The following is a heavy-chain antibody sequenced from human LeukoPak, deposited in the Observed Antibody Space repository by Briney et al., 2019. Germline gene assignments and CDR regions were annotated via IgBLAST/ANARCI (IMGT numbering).Heavy chain of an antibody. Sequence: ASVKVSCKASGYTFTSYGISWVRQAPGQGLEWMGWISAYNGNTNYAQKLQGRVTMTTDTSTSTAYMELRSLRSDDTAVYYCATTPYSSSSSDFDYWGQGTLVTVSS. D-gene: IGHD6-6*01. J-gene: IGHJ4*02. CDR2: ISAYNGNT. CDR1: GYTFTSYG. CDR3: ATTPYSSSSSDFDY. V-gene: IGHV1-18*01.